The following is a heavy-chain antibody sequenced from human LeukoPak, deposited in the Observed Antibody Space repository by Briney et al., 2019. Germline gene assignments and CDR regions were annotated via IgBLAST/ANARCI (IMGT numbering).Heavy chain of an antibody. CDR1: GGSISSYY. J-gene: IGHJ4*02. V-gene: IGHV4-59*01. Sequence: SETLSLTCTVSGGSISSYYWSWIRQPPGKGLEWIGYIYYSGSTNYNPSLKSRVTISVDTSKNQFSLKLSSVTAADTGVYYCARGPYYYDSSGYYHYFDYWGQGTLVTVSS. CDR3: ARGPYYYDSSGYYHYFDY. CDR2: IYYSGST. D-gene: IGHD3-22*01.